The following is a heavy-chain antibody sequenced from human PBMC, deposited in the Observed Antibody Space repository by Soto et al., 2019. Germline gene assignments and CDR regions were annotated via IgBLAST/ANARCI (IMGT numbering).Heavy chain of an antibody. V-gene: IGHV4-61*01. Sequence: QVQLQESGPGLVKPSETLSLTCTVSGGSVSSGSYYWSWIRQPPGKGLEWIGYIYYTGSTNYNPSLKIRVTISVDTSKNQFSLKLSSVTAADTAVYYCARRASGTPYFDYWGQGTLVTVSS. CDR1: GGSVSSGSYY. J-gene: IGHJ4*02. D-gene: IGHD1-1*01. CDR2: IYYTGST. CDR3: ARRASGTPYFDY.